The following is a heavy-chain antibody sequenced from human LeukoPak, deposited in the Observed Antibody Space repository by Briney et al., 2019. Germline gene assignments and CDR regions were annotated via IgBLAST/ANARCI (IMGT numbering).Heavy chain of an antibody. CDR1: GFTFSSYA. Sequence: GGSLRLSCAASGFTFSSYAMHWVRQAPGKGLEWVAVISYDGSNKYYADSVKGRFTISRDNSRNTLYLQIDSLSAEDTAVYYCAKDEKTANLVSSWDNWGQGTLVTVSS. D-gene: IGHD3-16*01. V-gene: IGHV3-30*04. CDR2: ISYDGSNK. CDR3: AKDEKTANLVSSWDN. J-gene: IGHJ4*02.